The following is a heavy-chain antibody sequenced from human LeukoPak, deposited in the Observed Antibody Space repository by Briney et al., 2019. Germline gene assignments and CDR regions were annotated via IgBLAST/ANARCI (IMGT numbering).Heavy chain of an antibody. CDR1: GGSISSSSYY. CDR3: ARRRGYYFDY. V-gene: IGHV4-39*01. CDR2: IYYSGST. Sequence: NPSETLSLTCTVSGGSISSSSYYWGWIRQPPGKGLEWNGSIYYSGSTYYNPSLKSRVTISVDTSKNQFSLKLSSVTAADTAVYYCARRRGYYFDYWGQGTLVTVSS. J-gene: IGHJ4*02.